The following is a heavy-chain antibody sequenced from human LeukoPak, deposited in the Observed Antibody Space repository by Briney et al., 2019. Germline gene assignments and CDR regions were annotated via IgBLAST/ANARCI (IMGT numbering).Heavy chain of an antibody. CDR1: GGSFSGYY. CDR3: ARSHGYSSSWYCWFDP. Sequence: PSETLSLTCAVYGGSFSGYYWSWIRQPPGKGLEWIGEINHSGSTNYNPSLKSRVTMSVDTSKNQFSLKLSSVTAADTAVYYCARSHGYSSSWYCWFDPWGQGTLVTVSS. J-gene: IGHJ5*02. V-gene: IGHV4-34*01. CDR2: INHSGST. D-gene: IGHD6-13*01.